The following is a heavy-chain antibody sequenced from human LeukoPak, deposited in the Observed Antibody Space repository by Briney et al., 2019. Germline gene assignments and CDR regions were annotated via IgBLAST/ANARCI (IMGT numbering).Heavy chain of an antibody. D-gene: IGHD5-18*01. CDR1: GGSISSYY. V-gene: IGHV4-59*01. CDR2: IYYSGST. J-gene: IGHJ4*02. Sequence: PSETLSLTCTVSGGSISSYYWSWIRQPPGKGLEWIGYIYYSGSTTYNPSLKSRVTILVHTSKNQFSLKLSSVTAADTAVYYCARVQIAYSYGLFDYWGQGTLVTVSS. CDR3: ARVQIAYSYGLFDY.